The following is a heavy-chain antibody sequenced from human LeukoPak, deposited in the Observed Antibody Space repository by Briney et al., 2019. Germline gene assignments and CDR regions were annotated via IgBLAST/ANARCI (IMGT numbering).Heavy chain of an antibody. D-gene: IGHD5-12*01. V-gene: IGHV4-59*01. J-gene: IGHJ4*02. CDR3: ARGGATRAYYFDY. Sequence: GSLRLSCAASGFTFSSYSMNWIRQPPGKGLEWIGYIYYSGSTNYNPSLKSRVTISVDTSKNQFSLKLSSVTAADTAVYYCARGGATRAYYFDYWGQGTLVTVSS. CDR2: IYYSGST. CDR1: GFTFSSYS.